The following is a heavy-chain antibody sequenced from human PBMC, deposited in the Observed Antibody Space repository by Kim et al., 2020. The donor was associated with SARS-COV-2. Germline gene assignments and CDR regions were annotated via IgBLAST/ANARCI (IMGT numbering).Heavy chain of an antibody. D-gene: IGHD6-25*01. CDR3: ARDVIPAAVGRGYYYGMDV. J-gene: IGHJ6*02. CDR2: IIPIFGTA. V-gene: IGHV1-69*13. Sequence: SVKVSCKASGGTFSSYAISWVRQAPGQGLEWMGGIIPIFGTANYAQKFQGRVTITADESTSTAYMELSSLRSEDTAVYYCARDVIPAAVGRGYYYGMDVWGQGTTVTVSS. CDR1: GGTFSSYA.